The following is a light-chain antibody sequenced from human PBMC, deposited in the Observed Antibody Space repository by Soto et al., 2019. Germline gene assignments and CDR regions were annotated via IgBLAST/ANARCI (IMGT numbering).Light chain of an antibody. CDR1: QTISTW. CDR2: XAS. J-gene: IGKJ1*01. CDR3: QQYTNTNNPWM. V-gene: IGKV1-5*01. Sequence: DIHVTQSPPTLSASVGYRFTITCRASQTISTWMAWYQQKPGKAPKLLXYXASTLQSGVASRLSGSGSGTEFTLIISGLQPDDSATYYCQQYTNTNNPWMFGQGTKVDIK.